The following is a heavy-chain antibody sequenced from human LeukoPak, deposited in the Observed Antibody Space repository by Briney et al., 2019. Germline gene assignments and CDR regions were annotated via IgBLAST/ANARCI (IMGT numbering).Heavy chain of an antibody. V-gene: IGHV4-34*01. CDR1: GGAGGSFSGYY. D-gene: IGHD6-19*01. Sequence: SETLSLTCVVYGGAGGSFSGYYWSWIRQPPGKGLEWIGEINHSGSTNYNPSLKSRVTISVDTSKNQFSLNLSSVTAADTAVYYCARHVFWGIVVAQGHFDYWGQGTLVTVSS. CDR3: ARHVFWGIVVAQGHFDY. CDR2: INHSGST. J-gene: IGHJ4*02.